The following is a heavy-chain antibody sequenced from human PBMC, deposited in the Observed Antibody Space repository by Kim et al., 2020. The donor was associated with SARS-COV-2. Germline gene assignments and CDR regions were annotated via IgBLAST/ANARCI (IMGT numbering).Heavy chain of an antibody. Sequence: SETLSLTCTASGGSISSSSYYWGWIRQPPGKGLDWIALIYYTGTSFFNPSLKSRVTISVDTSRNQFSLKLSSVTAADTAIYYCATTLGYTSGWFDYWGRG. CDR1: GGSISSSSYY. CDR3: ATTLGYTSGWFDY. V-gene: IGHV4-39*01. CDR2: IYYTGTS. J-gene: IGHJ4*02. D-gene: IGHD6-19*01.